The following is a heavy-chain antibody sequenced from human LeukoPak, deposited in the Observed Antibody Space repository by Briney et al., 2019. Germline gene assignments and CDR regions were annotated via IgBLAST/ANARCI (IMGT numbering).Heavy chain of an antibody. CDR3: ARDVPHNWFDT. V-gene: IGHV3-74*01. CDR1: GITFGNNW. Sequence: GGSLRLSCAASGITFGNNWMHWVRQGSGKGLVWISRINSDGGGAIYADSVKGRFTVSRDNAKNTLYLQMNSLRAEDTAVYYCARDVPHNWFDTWGQGTLVTVSS. J-gene: IGHJ5*02. CDR2: INSDGGGA.